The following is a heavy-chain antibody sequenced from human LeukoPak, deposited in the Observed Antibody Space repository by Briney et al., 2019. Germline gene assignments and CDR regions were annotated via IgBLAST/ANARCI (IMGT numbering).Heavy chain of an antibody. V-gene: IGHV3-23*01. D-gene: IGHD2-15*01. Sequence: QLGGSLRLSCAASGFTFSSHPMSWVPQAPGKGLEWVSALSGSGGSTHYAHYVKGRFTISRDNSKNTLYLQMNSLRAEDTAVYYCAKLGRVVVAASSEIDYWGQGTLVTVSS. CDR1: GFTFSSHP. CDR3: AKLGRVVVAASSEIDY. CDR2: LSGSGGST. J-gene: IGHJ4*02.